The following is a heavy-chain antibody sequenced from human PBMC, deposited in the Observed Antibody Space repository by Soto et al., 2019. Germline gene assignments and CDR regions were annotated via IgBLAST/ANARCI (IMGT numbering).Heavy chain of an antibody. Sequence: GGSLRLSCAASGFTVSSNYMSWVRQAPGKGLEWVSVIYSGGSTYYADSVKGRFTISRDNSKNTLYLQMNSLRAEDTAVYYCARDRPEGYDSSGYYDYWGQGTLVTVSS. V-gene: IGHV3-53*01. CDR3: ARDRPEGYDSSGYYDY. D-gene: IGHD3-22*01. J-gene: IGHJ4*02. CDR2: IYSGGST. CDR1: GFTVSSNY.